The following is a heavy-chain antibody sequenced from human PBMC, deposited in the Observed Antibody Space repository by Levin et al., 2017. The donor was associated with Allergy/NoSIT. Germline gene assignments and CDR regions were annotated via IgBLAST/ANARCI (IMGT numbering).Heavy chain of an antibody. Sequence: SQTLSLTCAVTGASICSGGHYWTWIRQHPGKGLEWLGHIYHTGTTSLNPSLESRVAVSVATSEKQFSLKLSSVTAADTAVYYCARVGGRYDAFDIWGQGTAVSVSS. D-gene: IGHD3-16*01. V-gene: IGHV4-31*11. CDR2: IYHTGTT. CDR1: GASICSGGHY. CDR3: ARVGGRYDAFDI. J-gene: IGHJ3*02.